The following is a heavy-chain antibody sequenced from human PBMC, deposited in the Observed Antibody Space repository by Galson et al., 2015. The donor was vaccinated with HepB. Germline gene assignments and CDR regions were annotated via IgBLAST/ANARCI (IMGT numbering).Heavy chain of an antibody. CDR2: ISGSDGTT. V-gene: IGHV3-23*01. CDR3: AKTIAAAGYYFDC. D-gene: IGHD6-13*01. J-gene: IGHJ4*02. Sequence: LRLSCATSGFTFANSAMSWVRQAPGKGLEWVSSISGSDGTTYYADFVKGRFTISRDNSKDTLYLQMNSLRAEDTAVYCCAKTIAAAGYYFDCWGQGTLVTVSS. CDR1: GFTFANSA.